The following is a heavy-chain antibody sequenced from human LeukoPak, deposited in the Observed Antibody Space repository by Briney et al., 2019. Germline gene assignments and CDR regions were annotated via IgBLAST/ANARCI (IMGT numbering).Heavy chain of an antibody. CDR2: ISSSSSYI. D-gene: IGHD4-17*01. CDR1: GFTFSSYS. V-gene: IGHV3-21*01. CDR3: ARDLAGDYGDY. Sequence: GGSLRLSCAASGFTFSSYSMNWVRQAPGKGLEWVSSISSSSSYIYYADSVKGRFTISRDNAKNSLYLQMNSLRAEDTAVYYCARDLAGDYGDYWGQGTLVTVSS. J-gene: IGHJ4*02.